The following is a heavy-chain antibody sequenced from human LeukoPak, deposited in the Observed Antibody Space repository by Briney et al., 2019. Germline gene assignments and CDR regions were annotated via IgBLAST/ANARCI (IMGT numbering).Heavy chain of an antibody. CDR1: GGSISSGDYY. CDR3: ARYSGSYYLDY. V-gene: IGHV4-30-4*01. CDR2: MYYSGST. D-gene: IGHD1-26*01. Sequence: SQTLSLTCTVSGGSISSGDYYWSWIRQPPGTGLGWIGYMYYSGSTYYNPSLKSRVTISVDTSKNQFSLKLNSVTAADTAVYYCARYSGSYYLDYWGQGTLVTISS. J-gene: IGHJ4*02.